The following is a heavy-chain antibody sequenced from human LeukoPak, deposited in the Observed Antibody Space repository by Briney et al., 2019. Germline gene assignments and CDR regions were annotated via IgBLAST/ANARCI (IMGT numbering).Heavy chain of an antibody. D-gene: IGHD5-12*01. J-gene: IGHJ4*02. CDR3: ARASGGMWLPGLGY. CDR2: IYSGGST. Sequence: GGSLRLSCAASGFTVSSNYMSWVRQAPGKGLEWVSVIYSGGSTYYADSVKGRFTISRDNSKNTLYLQMDSLRAEDTAVYYCARASGGMWLPGLGYWGQGTLVTVSS. V-gene: IGHV3-66*01. CDR1: GFTVSSNY.